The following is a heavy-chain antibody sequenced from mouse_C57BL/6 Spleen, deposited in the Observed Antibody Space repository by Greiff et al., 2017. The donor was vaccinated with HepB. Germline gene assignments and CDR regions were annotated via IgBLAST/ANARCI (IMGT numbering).Heavy chain of an antibody. CDR1: GYSITSGYY. D-gene: IGHD2-2*01. Sequence: EVQRVESGPGLVKPSQSLSLTCSVTGYSITSGYYWNWIRQFPGNKLEWMGYISYDGSNNYNPSLKNRISITRDTSKNQFFLKLNSVTTEDTATYYCARGGRYGYDYWGQGTSVTVSS. J-gene: IGHJ4*01. V-gene: IGHV3-6*01. CDR2: ISYDGSN. CDR3: ARGGRYGYDY.